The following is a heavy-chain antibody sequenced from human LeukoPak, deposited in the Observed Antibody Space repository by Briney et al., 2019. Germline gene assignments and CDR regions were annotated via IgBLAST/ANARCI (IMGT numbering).Heavy chain of an antibody. CDR1: GYTFISYY. CDR2: INPSGGST. CDR3: ARKRATPPYYFDY. V-gene: IGHV1-46*01. Sequence: ASVKVSCKASGYTFISYYMHWVRQAPGQGLEWMGIINPSGGSTSYAQKFQGRVTITRDTSTSTVYMELSSLSSADTAVYYCARKRATPPYYFDYWGQGTLVTVSS. D-gene: IGHD2-15*01. J-gene: IGHJ4*02.